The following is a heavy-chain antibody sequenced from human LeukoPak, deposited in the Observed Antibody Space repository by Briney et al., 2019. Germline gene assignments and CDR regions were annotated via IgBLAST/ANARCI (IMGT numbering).Heavy chain of an antibody. D-gene: IGHD1-26*01. J-gene: IGHJ4*02. V-gene: IGHV1-2*02. CDR3: ARERGSYSPVDY. CDR2: INPNSGGT. CDR1: GYTFISYG. Sequence: GASVKVSCKASGYTFISYGISWVRQAPGQGLEWMGWINPNSGGTNYAQKFQGRVTMTRDTSISTAYMELSRLRSDDTAVDYCARERGSYSPVDYWGQGTLVTVSS.